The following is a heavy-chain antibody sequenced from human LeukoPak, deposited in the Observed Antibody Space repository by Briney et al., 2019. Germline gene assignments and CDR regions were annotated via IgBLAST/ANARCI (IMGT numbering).Heavy chain of an antibody. J-gene: IGHJ4*02. D-gene: IGHD5-18*01. Sequence: PGGSLRLSCAASGFTFRNASMSWVRQAPGKGLEWVGRIKSKSDGGTTTYAAPVKGRFTISRDDSKNTVLLQMNSLTSEDTAVYFCAHRDTSMVRVDYWGQGTVVTVSS. CDR1: GFTFRNAS. CDR2: IKSKSDGGTT. CDR3: AHRDTSMVRVDY. V-gene: IGHV3-15*01.